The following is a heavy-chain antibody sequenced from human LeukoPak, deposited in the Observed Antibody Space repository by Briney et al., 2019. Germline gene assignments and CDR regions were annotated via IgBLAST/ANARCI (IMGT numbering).Heavy chain of an antibody. CDR3: AKDSRIPWGAFDI. Sequence: GGSLRLSCVASGFTSNNYAVNWVRQAPGKGLEWLSAISGSGANTYSADSLKGRFTISRDNSKNTVHLQMNSLRAEDTAVYYCAKDSRIPWGAFDIWGQGTIVTVSS. V-gene: IGHV3-23*01. CDR1: GFTSNNYA. CDR2: ISGSGANT. J-gene: IGHJ3*02. D-gene: IGHD1-26*01.